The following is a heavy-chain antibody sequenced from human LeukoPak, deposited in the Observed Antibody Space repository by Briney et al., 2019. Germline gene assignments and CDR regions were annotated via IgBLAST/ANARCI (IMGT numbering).Heavy chain of an antibody. CDR2: IYTSGST. V-gene: IGHV4-61*02. CDR3: ARVGGY. CDR1: GRSISSGSYY. Sequence: PSQTLSLTCTDSGRSISSGSYYWSWIRQPAGKGLEWIGRIYTSGSTNYNPSLKSRVTISVDTSKNQFSLKLSSVTAADTAVYYCARVGGYWGQGTLVTVSS. D-gene: IGHD2-15*01. J-gene: IGHJ4*02.